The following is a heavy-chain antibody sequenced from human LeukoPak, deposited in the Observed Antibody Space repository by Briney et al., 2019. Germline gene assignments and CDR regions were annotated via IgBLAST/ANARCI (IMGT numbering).Heavy chain of an antibody. Sequence: GGSLRLSCATSGFTFSSYGMHRVRQAPGKGLEWVAVIWYDGSNKYYADSVKGRITISRDNSKNTLYLQMNSLRAEDTAVYYCARDPGGRYYYGSGSYYKHYYYYMDVWGKGTTVTVSS. CDR3: ARDPGGRYYYGSGSYYKHYYYYMDV. CDR2: IWYDGSNK. V-gene: IGHV3-33*01. J-gene: IGHJ6*03. CDR1: GFTFSSYG. D-gene: IGHD3-10*01.